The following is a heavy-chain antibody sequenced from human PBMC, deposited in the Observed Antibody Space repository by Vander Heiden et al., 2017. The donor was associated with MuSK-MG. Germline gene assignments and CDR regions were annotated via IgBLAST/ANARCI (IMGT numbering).Heavy chain of an antibody. CDR3: ARDEGEDYYYGMDV. CDR1: GDNVSSDSAA. CDR2: TYYRSKWYH. Sequence: QVQLQQSGPGLVKPSQTLSLTCAISGDNVSSDSAAWNWIRQSPSRGLQWLGRTYYRSKWYHDYAGSVKSRITINPDTSKNQFSLQLNSVTPEDTAVYYCARDEGEDYYYGMDVWGQGTTVTVSS. V-gene: IGHV6-1*01. J-gene: IGHJ6*02. D-gene: IGHD2-21*01.